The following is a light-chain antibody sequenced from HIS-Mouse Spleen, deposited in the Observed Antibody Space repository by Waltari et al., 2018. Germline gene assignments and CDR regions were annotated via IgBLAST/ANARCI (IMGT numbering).Light chain of an antibody. J-gene: IGLJ3*02. CDR3: CSYAGSSTWV. V-gene: IGLV2-23*01. Sequence: QSALTQPASVSGSPGQSITISCTGTSSDVGSYNLVSWYQQHPGKAPKLMIYEGSKRPSGVSNRFSGSKSGHTASLTISGLQAEDEADYYCCSYAGSSTWVFGGATKLTVL. CDR1: SSDVGSYNL. CDR2: EGS.